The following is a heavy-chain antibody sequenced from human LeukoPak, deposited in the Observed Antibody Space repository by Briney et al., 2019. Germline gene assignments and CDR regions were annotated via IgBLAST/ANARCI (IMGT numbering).Heavy chain of an antibody. CDR1: GFTFSNYW. J-gene: IGHJ4*02. CDR2: INRDGRST. V-gene: IGHV3-74*01. CDR3: ALPLRDGDFYFDY. D-gene: IGHD4-17*01. Sequence: GGSLRLACAASGFTFSNYWMHWVRQAPGKGLVWVSRINRDGRSTNYADSVKGRFTISRDNAKNTVFLQMNSLRAEDTAVYYCALPLRDGDFYFDYWGQGALVTVSS.